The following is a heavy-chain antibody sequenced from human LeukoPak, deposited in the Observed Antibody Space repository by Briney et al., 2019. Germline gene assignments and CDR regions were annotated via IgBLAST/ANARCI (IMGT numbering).Heavy chain of an antibody. D-gene: IGHD7-27*01. J-gene: IGHJ4*02. CDR3: ARGPLTGSMLGDFDY. Sequence: TGGSLRLSCAASGFTFDDYGMSWVRQAPGKGLEWVSGINVKGDSTDDADSGKVRFTISRDNARNSLYVQMNSLRAEDTALYYCARGPLTGSMLGDFDYWGQGTLVTVSS. CDR1: GFTFDDYG. CDR2: INVKGDST. V-gene: IGHV3-20*04.